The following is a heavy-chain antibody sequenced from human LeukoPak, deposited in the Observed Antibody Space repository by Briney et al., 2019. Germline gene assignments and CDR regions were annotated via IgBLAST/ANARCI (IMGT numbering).Heavy chain of an antibody. CDR1: GYTLTSYD. CDR3: ARGGSGWYYDFWSGYYDQVDY. D-gene: IGHD3-3*01. CDR2: MSPNSGNT. V-gene: IGHV1-8*01. Sequence: ASVKVSCKASGYTLTSYDINWVRQATGQGLEWMGWMSPNSGNTGYAQKFQGRVTMTRNTSISTAYMELSSLRSEDTAVYYCARGGSGWYYDFWSGYYDQVDYWGQGTLVTVSS. J-gene: IGHJ4*02.